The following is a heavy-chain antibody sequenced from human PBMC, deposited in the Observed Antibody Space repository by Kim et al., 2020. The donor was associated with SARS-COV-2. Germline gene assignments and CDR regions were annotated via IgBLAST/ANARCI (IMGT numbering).Heavy chain of an antibody. Sequence: ASVKVSCKASGYTFTSYDINWVRQATGQGLEWMGWMNPNSGNTGYAQKFQGRVTMTRNTSISTAYMELSSLRSEDTAVYYCAIDYALHHDAFDIWGQGTMVTVSS. V-gene: IGHV1-8*01. CDR2: MNPNSGNT. CDR3: AIDYALHHDAFDI. J-gene: IGHJ3*02. CDR1: GYTFTSYD. D-gene: IGHD4-17*01.